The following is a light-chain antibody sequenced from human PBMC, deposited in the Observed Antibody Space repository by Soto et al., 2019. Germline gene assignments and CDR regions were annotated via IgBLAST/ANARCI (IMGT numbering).Light chain of an antibody. CDR3: QQYGSSPPT. J-gene: IGKJ1*01. CDR1: QSVSTNY. Sequence: EIVLTQSPGTLSLSPGERATLSSRASQSVSTNYLAWYQRKPGQAPRLLIYGASSRATVIPNRFSGSGSGTDFTLTITRLKAEDFAVYYCQQYGSSPPTFGQGTKVEIK. V-gene: IGKV3-20*01. CDR2: GAS.